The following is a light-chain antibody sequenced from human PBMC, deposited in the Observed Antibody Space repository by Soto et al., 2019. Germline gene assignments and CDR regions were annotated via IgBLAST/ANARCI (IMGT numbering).Light chain of an antibody. CDR1: QSVNSN. CDR2: GAS. Sequence: EIVMTQSPATLSVSPGERATLSCRASQSVNSNLAWYQQKPGQAPRLLIYGASSRATGIPARFSGSGSGTEFTLTITSLQSEDFAVYYCQQYNSWPRTFGQGTKV. J-gene: IGKJ1*01. V-gene: IGKV3-15*01. CDR3: QQYNSWPRT.